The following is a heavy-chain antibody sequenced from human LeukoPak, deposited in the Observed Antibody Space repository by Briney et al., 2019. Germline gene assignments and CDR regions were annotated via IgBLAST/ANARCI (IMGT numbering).Heavy chain of an antibody. D-gene: IGHD5-18*01. CDR3: ARHDSFIPY. Sequence: GGSLRLSCAASGFTFNYYAMSWVRQAPGKGLEWVSGISDNEEVPYYTDSVKGRFTISRDNAKNTVYLQLNNLRADDTAVYFCARHDSFIPYWGQGALVSVSS. CDR2: ISDNEEVP. CDR1: GFTFNYYA. V-gene: IGHV3-23*01. J-gene: IGHJ4*02.